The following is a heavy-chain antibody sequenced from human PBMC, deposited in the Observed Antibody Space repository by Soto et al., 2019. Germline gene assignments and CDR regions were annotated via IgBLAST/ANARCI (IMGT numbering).Heavy chain of an antibody. J-gene: IGHJ4*02. CDR1: GGPFSGYY. CDR3: ARDKITGLFDY. D-gene: IGHD2-8*02. V-gene: IGHV4-34*01. CDR2: INHSGST. Sequence: SETLSLTCAVYGGPFSGYYWTWIRQPPGTGLEWIGEINHSGSTNYNPSLKSRVTISVDTSKNQFFLKLTSVTAADTAVYYCARDKITGLFDYWGQGTLVTVSS.